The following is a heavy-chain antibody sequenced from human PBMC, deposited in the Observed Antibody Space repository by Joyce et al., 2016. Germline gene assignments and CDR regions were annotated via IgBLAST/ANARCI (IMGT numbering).Heavy chain of an antibody. CDR2: SYHSANT. Sequence: QLQLHESGSGLVKPSQTLSLTCDVSGVSISTSGYSWSWIRQPPGKGLEWIGYSYHSANTYYNPPLKSRVTISGDRSKNQFFLEINSVTAADTAVYFCARAVGIYYFDSWGPGTLVTVSS. D-gene: IGHD2/OR15-2a*01. V-gene: IGHV4-30-2*01. CDR3: ARAVGIYYFDS. CDR1: GVSISTSGYS. J-gene: IGHJ4*02.